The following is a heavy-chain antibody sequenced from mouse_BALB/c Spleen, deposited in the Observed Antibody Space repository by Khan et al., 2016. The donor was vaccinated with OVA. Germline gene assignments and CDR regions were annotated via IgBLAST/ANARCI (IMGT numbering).Heavy chain of an antibody. J-gene: IGHJ1*01. CDR2: IWTGGGT. CDR1: GFSLTNYD. D-gene: IGHD1-1*01. Sequence: QVQLKESGPGLVAPSQSLSITCTVSGFSLTNYDISRMRQTPGKGLVWLGVIWTGGGTNYNSVFMSRLSITKDNSKSQVFLKMNSLQTDDTAIYYCVRRGNYYGSFYWYFDVWGAGTTVTVSS. V-gene: IGHV2-9-2*01. CDR3: VRRGNYYGSFYWYFDV.